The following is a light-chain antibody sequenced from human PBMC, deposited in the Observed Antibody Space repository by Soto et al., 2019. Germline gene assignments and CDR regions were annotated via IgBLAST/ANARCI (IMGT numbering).Light chain of an antibody. J-gene: IGKJ3*01. CDR2: AAS. V-gene: IGKV1-27*01. CDR1: QSISNY. CDR3: QGCNSAPFT. Sequence: DIQMTQSPSSLSASGGDRATITCRASQSISNYLAWYQQRPGKVPQLLIYAASNLKSGVPSRFSGGGSGTDFTLTISSPQPEDVAYYYYQGCNSAPFTFGPGTKVDIK.